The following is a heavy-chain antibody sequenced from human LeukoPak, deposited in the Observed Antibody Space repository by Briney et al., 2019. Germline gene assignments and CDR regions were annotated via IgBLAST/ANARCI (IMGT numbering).Heavy chain of an antibody. CDR3: ARDVETYYDFWSGHPLTGYMDV. J-gene: IGHJ6*03. CDR1: GYTFTSYG. V-gene: IGHV1-18*01. CDR2: ISAYNGNT. D-gene: IGHD3-3*01. Sequence: ASVKVSCKASGYTFTSYGISWVRQAPGQGLEWMGWISAYNGNTNYAQKLQGRVTMTTDTSTSTAYMELRSLRSDDTAVYYCARDVETYYDFWSGHPLTGYMDVWGKGTTVTVSS.